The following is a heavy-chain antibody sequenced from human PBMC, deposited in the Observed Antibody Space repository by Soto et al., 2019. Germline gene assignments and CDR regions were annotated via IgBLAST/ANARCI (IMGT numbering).Heavy chain of an antibody. CDR2: SHHTGRT. D-gene: IGHD3-3*01. Sequence: QVQLQESGPGLVKPSGTLSLTCAVSSGSISSDNWWSWVRQPPGKGLERIGESHHTGRTNSNPSLKSRVTVLVDKSKNQFSLELTSVTAADTAVYYCTSTTRAFCSPDIWGQGTMVTVSS. V-gene: IGHV4-4*02. CDR3: TSTTRAFCSPDI. J-gene: IGHJ3*02. CDR1: SGSISSDNW.